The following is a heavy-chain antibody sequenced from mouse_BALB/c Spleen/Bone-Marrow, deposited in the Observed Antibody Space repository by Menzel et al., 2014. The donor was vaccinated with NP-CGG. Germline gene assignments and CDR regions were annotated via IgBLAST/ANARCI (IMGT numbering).Heavy chain of an antibody. CDR1: GFDFSRYW. V-gene: IGHV4-1*02. D-gene: IGHD2-3*01. CDR2: INPDSSTI. J-gene: IGHJ3*01. CDR3: ARLGYYGGFAY. Sequence: EVQLQQSGGGLVQPGGSLKLSCAASGFDFSRYWMSWVRQAPGKGLEWIGEINPDSSTINYTPSLKDKFIISRDNAKKTPFLQMSKVRSEDTALYYCARLGYYGGFAYWGQGTLVTVSA.